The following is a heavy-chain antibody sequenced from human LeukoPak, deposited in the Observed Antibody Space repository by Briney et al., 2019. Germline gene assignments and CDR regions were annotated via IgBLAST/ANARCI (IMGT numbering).Heavy chain of an antibody. J-gene: IGHJ3*02. CDR1: GGSISSGSYY. Sequence: KSSETLSLTCTVSGGSISSGSYYWSWIRQPAGKGLEWIGRIYTSGSTNYNPSLKSRVTISVDTSKNQFSLKLSSVTAADTAVYYCARGRIAAAHDAFDIWGQGTMVTVSS. CDR3: ARGRIAAAHDAFDI. CDR2: IYTSGST. V-gene: IGHV4-61*02. D-gene: IGHD6-13*01.